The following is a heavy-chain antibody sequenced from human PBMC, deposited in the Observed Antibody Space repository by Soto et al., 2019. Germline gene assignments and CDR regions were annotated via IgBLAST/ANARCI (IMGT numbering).Heavy chain of an antibody. J-gene: IGHJ3*01. V-gene: IGHV3-30*18. D-gene: IGHD6-19*01. CDR2: VSYDGSNK. CDR1: GFTFSSYG. CDR3: AKDLGVAGTFDV. Sequence: GSLRLSCAASGFTFSSYGMHWVRQAPGKGLEWVAVVSYDGSNKYYADSVKGRFTISRDNSKNTLYLQMNTLRAEDTAVYYCAKDLGVAGTFDVWGQGTMVTVSS.